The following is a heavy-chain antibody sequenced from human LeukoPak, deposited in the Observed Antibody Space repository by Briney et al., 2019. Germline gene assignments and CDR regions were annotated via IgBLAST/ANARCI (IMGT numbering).Heavy chain of an antibody. CDR3: ARNTAMGTYYYYGMDA. CDR2: ISYDGSNK. J-gene: IGHJ6*02. D-gene: IGHD5-18*01. CDR1: GFTFSSYA. V-gene: IGHV3-30-3*01. Sequence: PGGSLRLSCAASGFTFSSYAMHWVRQAPGKGLEWVAVISYDGSNKYYADSVKGRFTISRDNSKNTLYLQMNSLRAEDTAVYYCARNTAMGTYYYYGMDAWGQGTTVTVSS.